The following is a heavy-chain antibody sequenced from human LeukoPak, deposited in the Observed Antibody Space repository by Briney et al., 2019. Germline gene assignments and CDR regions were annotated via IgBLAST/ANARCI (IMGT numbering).Heavy chain of an antibody. CDR1: GFTFSRYW. D-gene: IGHD3-3*01. J-gene: IGHJ5*02. CDR2: IKQDGSEK. V-gene: IGHV3-7*01. CDR3: AREKNDFWSGYYCDQ. Sequence: GGSLRLSCVASGFTFSRYWMSWVRQAPGKGLEWVANIKQDGSEKYYVDSVKGRFTISRDNAKNTLYLQMTSLRVEDTAVYYCAREKNDFWSGYYCDQWGQGTLVTVSS.